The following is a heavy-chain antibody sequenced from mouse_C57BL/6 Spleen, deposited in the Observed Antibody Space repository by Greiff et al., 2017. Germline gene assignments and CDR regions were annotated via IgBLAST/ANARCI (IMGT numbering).Heavy chain of an antibody. J-gene: IGHJ3*01. V-gene: IGHV1-82*01. D-gene: IGHD1-1*02. CDR1: GYAFSSSW. CDR3: ARYGGDYWFDY. CDR2: IYPGDGDT. Sequence: VQLQQSGPELVKPGASVKISCKASGYAFSSSWMNWVKQRPGKGLEWIGRIYPGDGDTNYNGKFKGKATLTADKSSSTAYMQLSSLTSEDSAVYFCARYGGDYWFDYWGQGTLVTVSS.